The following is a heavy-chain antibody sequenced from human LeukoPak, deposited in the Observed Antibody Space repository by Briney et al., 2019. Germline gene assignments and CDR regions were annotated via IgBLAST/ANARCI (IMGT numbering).Heavy chain of an antibody. CDR3: ARVDVVTVGKNAFDI. V-gene: IGHV3-53*01. CDR2: TYTGGST. J-gene: IGHJ3*02. Sequence: GGSLRLSCEASGFTFSGYAVSWVRQAPGKGLEWASVTYTGGSTNYADSVKGRFSISRDNSKNTLYLQMNSLRAEDTAVYYCARVDVVTVGKNAFDIWGQGTMVTVSS. D-gene: IGHD4-23*01. CDR1: GFTFSGYA.